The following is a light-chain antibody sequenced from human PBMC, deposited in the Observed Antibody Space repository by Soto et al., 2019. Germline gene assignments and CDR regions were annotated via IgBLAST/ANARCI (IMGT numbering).Light chain of an antibody. Sequence: DIEMTQSPSSLSASVGETITITCGASQSISSSLNWFQHSPGQPPKLLLFAASNLHAGVPPRFSGSGSGTSFSLTIRSLQPEDFATYYCQQSFNLPRTFGPGTRVEFK. J-gene: IGKJ1*01. CDR1: QSISSS. V-gene: IGKV1-39*01. CDR2: AAS. CDR3: QQSFNLPRT.